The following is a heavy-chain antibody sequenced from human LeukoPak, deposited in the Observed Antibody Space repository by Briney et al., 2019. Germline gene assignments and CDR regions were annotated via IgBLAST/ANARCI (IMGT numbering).Heavy chain of an antibody. CDR3: AKGEYYYGSGSYYTAYYYYMDV. D-gene: IGHD3-10*01. CDR1: GLTFSSYG. J-gene: IGHJ6*03. V-gene: IGHV3-23*01. Sequence: GGSLRLSCAASGLTFSSYGMSWVRQAPGKGLEWVSAISGSGGSTYYADSVKGRFTISRDNSKNTLYLQMNSLRAEDTAVYYCAKGEYYYGSGSYYTAYYYYMDVWGKGTTVTISS. CDR2: ISGSGGST.